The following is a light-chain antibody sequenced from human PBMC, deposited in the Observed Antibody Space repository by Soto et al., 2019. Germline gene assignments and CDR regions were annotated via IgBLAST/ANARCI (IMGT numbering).Light chain of an antibody. J-gene: IGKJ4*01. V-gene: IGKV1-27*01. CDR3: QKYDHAPLT. CDR2: AAS. CDR1: QGIGNY. Sequence: IDITGAASSLSASVVDRVTIACRASQGIGNYLSWYQQRPGKVPKLLIYAASTLQSGVPSRFSGSGSGPDFTLTISSLQPEDVATYYCQKYDHAPLTFGGGTKVDI.